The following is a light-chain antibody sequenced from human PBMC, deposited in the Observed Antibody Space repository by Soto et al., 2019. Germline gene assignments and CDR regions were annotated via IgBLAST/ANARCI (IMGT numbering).Light chain of an antibody. V-gene: IGKV1-39*01. CDR3: QQSYSTTWT. J-gene: IGKJ1*01. Sequence: DIQMTQSPSSLSASVGDRVTITCRASQGISTYLNWYHQKPGKAPKLLIYAASSLQSGVPSRFSGSGSETDFTLTISSLQPEDFATYSCQQSYSTTWTFGQATKVDIK. CDR1: QGISTY. CDR2: AAS.